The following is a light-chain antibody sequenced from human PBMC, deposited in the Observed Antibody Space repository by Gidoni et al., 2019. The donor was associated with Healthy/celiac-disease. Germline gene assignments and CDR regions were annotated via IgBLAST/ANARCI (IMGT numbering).Light chain of an antibody. CDR2: GAS. V-gene: IGKV3-15*01. CDR3: QQYNNWPPLT. J-gene: IGKJ4*01. Sequence: EIVMTQSPATLSVSPGERATLSGRASQSVSSNLALYQQKPGQAPRLLIYGASTRATGIPARFSGSGSGTEFTLTISSLQSEDFAVYYCQQYNNWPPLTFGGGTKVEIK. CDR1: QSVSSN.